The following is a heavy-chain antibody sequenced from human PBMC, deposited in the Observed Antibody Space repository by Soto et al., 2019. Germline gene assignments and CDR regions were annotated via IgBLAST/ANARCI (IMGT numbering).Heavy chain of an antibody. Sequence: QVQLVQSGAEVKKPGASVKVSCKASGYTFVNYDISWVRQAPGQGLEWMGWISVYNGNTNYAQKVQGRVTMTTDTATSTAYMELRSLRSADTAVYYCARRVVVLTSDWFDPWGQGTLVTVSS. CDR1: GYTFVNYD. CDR3: ARRVVVLTSDWFDP. J-gene: IGHJ5*02. CDR2: ISVYNGNT. D-gene: IGHD2-15*01. V-gene: IGHV1-18*01.